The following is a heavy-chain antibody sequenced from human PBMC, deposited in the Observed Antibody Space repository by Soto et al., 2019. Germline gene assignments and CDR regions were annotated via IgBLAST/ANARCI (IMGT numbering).Heavy chain of an antibody. CDR1: GFNFGNFG. CDR3: ARGLRGVLDY. V-gene: IGHV3-33*01. CDR2: ISNDENIK. D-gene: IGHD5-12*01. J-gene: IGHJ4*02. Sequence: GWSLRLSCVAYGFNFGNFGMHWVRQAPGKGLEWLTVISNDENIKQDSVRGRFAISRDNSKNTLYLHLTSLRAEDTAIYYCARGLRGVLDYWGQGTLVTVSS.